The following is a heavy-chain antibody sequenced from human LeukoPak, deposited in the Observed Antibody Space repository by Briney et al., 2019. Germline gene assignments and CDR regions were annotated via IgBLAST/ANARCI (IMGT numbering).Heavy chain of an antibody. CDR2: IYTSGST. Sequence: SSETLSLTCAVYGGSFSGYYWSWIRQPAGKGLEWIGRIYTSGSTNYNPSLKSRVTMSVDTSKNQFSLKLSSVTAADTAVYYCARAPRDAFDIWGQGTMVTVSS. V-gene: IGHV4-59*10. J-gene: IGHJ3*02. CDR1: GGSFSGYY. CDR3: ARAPRDAFDI.